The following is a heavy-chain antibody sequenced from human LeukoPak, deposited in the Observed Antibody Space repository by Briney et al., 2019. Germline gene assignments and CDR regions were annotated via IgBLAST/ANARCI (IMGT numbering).Heavy chain of an antibody. CDR2: ISGSGGST. J-gene: IGHJ4*02. Sequence: GGSLRLSCAASGFTVSSNYMSWVRQAPGKGLEWVSAISGSGGSTYYADSVKGRFTISRDNSKNTLYLQMNSLRAEDTAVYYCAKSKDSSGYYYAVIDYWGQGTLVTVSS. CDR1: GFTVSSNY. D-gene: IGHD3-22*01. CDR3: AKSKDSSGYYYAVIDY. V-gene: IGHV3-23*01.